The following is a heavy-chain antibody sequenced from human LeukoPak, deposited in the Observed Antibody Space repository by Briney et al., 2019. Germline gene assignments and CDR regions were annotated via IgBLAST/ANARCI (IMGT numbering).Heavy chain of an antibody. D-gene: IGHD6-19*01. CDR1: GFTFSSYA. CDR3: ATKKGVVAVAGTFDY. Sequence: PGGSLRLSCAASGFTFSSYAMSWVRQAPGKGLEWVSAISGSGGSTYYADSVKGRFTISRDNAKNSLYLQMNSLRAEDTAVYYCATKKGVVAVAGTFDYWGQGTLVTVSS. CDR2: ISGSGGST. J-gene: IGHJ4*02. V-gene: IGHV3-23*01.